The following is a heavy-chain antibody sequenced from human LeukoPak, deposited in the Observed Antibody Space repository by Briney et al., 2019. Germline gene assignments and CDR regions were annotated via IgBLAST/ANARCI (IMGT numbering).Heavy chain of an antibody. D-gene: IGHD3-10*01. CDR3: ASGSGSYQYY. Sequence: GGSLRLSCAASGFTFSSYSMNWVRQAPGKGLEWVSYISSSSSTIYYADCVKGRFTISRDNAKNSLYLQMNSLRAEDTAVYYCASGSGSYQYYWGQGTLVTVSS. CDR1: GFTFSSYS. J-gene: IGHJ4*02. CDR2: ISSSSSTI. V-gene: IGHV3-48*01.